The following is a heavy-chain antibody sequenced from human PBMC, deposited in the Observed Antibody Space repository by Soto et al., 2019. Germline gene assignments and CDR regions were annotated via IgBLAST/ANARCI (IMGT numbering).Heavy chain of an antibody. CDR2: ITPIFGAA. Sequence: QVQLVQSGAEVKKPGSSVKVSCKASGGAFRIYTISWGRQAPGQGLGWLGGITPIFGAAKYAQKFEGRVTISADKSTTTAYMELSNLTSEDTAVYYCARDEIAVANRVGMDVWGQGTTVIVSS. D-gene: IGHD6-19*01. CDR3: ARDEIAVANRVGMDV. V-gene: IGHV1-69*06. J-gene: IGHJ6*02. CDR1: GGAFRIYT.